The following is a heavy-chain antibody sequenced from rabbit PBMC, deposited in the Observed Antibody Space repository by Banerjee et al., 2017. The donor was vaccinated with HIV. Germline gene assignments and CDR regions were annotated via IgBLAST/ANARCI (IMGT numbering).Heavy chain of an antibody. J-gene: IGHJ4*01. Sequence: EESGGGLVQPEGSLTLTCKASGFDFSSNAMCWVRQAPGKGLEWIACIYNGDGSTYYASWAKGRFTISKTSSTTVTLQMTSLTAADTATYFCARDFNLWGQGTLVTVS. CDR2: IYNGDGST. V-gene: IGHV1S47*01. CDR3: ARDFNL. CDR1: GFDFSSNA.